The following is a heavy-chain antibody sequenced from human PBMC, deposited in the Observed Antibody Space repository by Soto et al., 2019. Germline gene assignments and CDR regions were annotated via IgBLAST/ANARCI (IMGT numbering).Heavy chain of an antibody. J-gene: IGHJ4*02. Sequence: PGGSLRLSCAASGFTFSSYWMSWVRQAPGKGLEWVANIKPNGNEKYYLDSVRGRFTISRDNAKNSLYLQMNSLRADDTAVYYCARPLGIKVDSSGYYHYWGQGTLVTV. V-gene: IGHV3-7*04. D-gene: IGHD3-22*01. CDR1: GFTFSSYW. CDR2: IKPNGNEK. CDR3: ARPLGIKVDSSGYYHY.